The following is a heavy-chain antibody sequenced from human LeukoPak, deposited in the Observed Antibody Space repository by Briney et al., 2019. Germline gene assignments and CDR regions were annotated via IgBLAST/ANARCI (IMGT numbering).Heavy chain of an antibody. V-gene: IGHV4-34*01. CDR1: GGPFSGCY. CDR2: ISHSGST. J-gene: IGHJ4*02. CDR3: ARGDSSVGLHY. D-gene: IGHD1-26*01. Sequence: SETLSLTCAVYGGPFSGCYWNWIRQPPGKGLEWIGEISHSGSTNYNPSLKSRVTISVDTPQNQFSLKLSSVTAADTAVYYCARGDSSVGLHYWGQGTLVTVSS.